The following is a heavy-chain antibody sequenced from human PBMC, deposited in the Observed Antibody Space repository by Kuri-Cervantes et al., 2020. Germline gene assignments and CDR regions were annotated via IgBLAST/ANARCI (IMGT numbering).Heavy chain of an antibody. Sequence: GGSLRLSCAASGFTFSSYGMHWVRQAPGKGLEWVAVISYDGSNKYYADSVKGRFTISRDNSKNTLYLQMNSLGAEDTAVYYCSGGSGSYRGTGDYWGQGTLVTVSS. CDR3: SGGSGSYRGTGDY. V-gene: IGHV3-30*03. D-gene: IGHD3-10*01. CDR2: ISYDGSNK. CDR1: GFTFSSYG. J-gene: IGHJ4*02.